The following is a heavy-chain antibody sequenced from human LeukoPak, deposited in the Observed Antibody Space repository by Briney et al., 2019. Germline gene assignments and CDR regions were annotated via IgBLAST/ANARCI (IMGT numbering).Heavy chain of an antibody. D-gene: IGHD7-27*01. Sequence: ASVKVSCKTSGFTFTDYYMHWVRQAPGQGLEWMGWINLNSGGTNYAQKFQGRVTMTRDTSITTAYMDLSRLRSDDTGVYYCAREGWGIRDYWGQGTLVTVSS. V-gene: IGHV1-2*02. CDR3: AREGWGIRDY. CDR1: GFTFTDYY. J-gene: IGHJ4*02. CDR2: INLNSGGT.